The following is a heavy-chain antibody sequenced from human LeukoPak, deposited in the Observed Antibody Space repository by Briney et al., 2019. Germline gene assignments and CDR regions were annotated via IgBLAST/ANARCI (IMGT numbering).Heavy chain of an antibody. CDR2: IYWNDDK. V-gene: IGHV2-5*01. CDR3: AGRNYGDYDY. D-gene: IGHD4-17*01. CDR1: GFSLTTSGVG. J-gene: IGHJ4*02. Sequence: SGPTLVKPTQTLTLTCTFSGFSLTTSGVGVGWIRQPPGKALEWLALIYWNDDKRYSPALKSRVTITKDTSKNQVVLTMTNMDPVDTATYCCAGRNYGDYDYWGQGTLVTVSS.